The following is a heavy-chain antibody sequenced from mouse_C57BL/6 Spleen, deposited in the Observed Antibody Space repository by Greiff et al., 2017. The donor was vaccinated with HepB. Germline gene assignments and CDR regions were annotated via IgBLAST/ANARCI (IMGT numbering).Heavy chain of an antibody. D-gene: IGHD1-1*01. Sequence: LQQSGTVLARPGASVKMSCKTSGYTFTSYWMHWVKQRPGQGLEWIGAIYPGNSDTSYNQKFKGKAKLTAVTSASTAYMELSSLTNEDSAVYYCTRGGLSSSYEDYAMDYWGQGTSVTVSS. V-gene: IGHV1-5*01. CDR1: GYTFTSYW. CDR3: TRGGLSSSYEDYAMDY. J-gene: IGHJ4*01. CDR2: IYPGNSDT.